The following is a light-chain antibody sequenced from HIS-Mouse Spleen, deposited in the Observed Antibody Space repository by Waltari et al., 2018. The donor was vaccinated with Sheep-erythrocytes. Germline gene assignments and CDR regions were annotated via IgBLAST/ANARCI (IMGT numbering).Light chain of an antibody. J-gene: IGLJ1*01. CDR2: DVS. CDR3: CSYAGSYNHV. V-gene: IGLV2-11*01. Sequence: QSALTHPRSASGSPGQSVTIPRTGTHSDVGGYNYVSWYQQHPGKAPKLMFYDVSKRPSGLPDRFLGSKSGNTASLTISGLQAEDEADYYCCSYAGSYNHVFATGTKVTVL. CDR1: HSDVGGYNY.